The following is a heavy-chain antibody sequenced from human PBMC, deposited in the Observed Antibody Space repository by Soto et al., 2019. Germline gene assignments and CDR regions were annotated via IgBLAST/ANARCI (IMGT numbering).Heavy chain of an antibody. CDR3: AAWAEGATEVH. CDR1: GFSFSVYG. J-gene: IGHJ4*02. D-gene: IGHD2-15*01. CDR2: IWYDASKQ. V-gene: IGHV3-33*01. Sequence: ESGGGVVQPGRSLRLSCETSGFSFSVYGMHWVRQAPGKGLEWVAVIWYDASKQFYAASVEGRFTISRDNSKAILYLQMTSLRAEDTAVYYCAAWAEGATEVHWGQGTLVTVSS.